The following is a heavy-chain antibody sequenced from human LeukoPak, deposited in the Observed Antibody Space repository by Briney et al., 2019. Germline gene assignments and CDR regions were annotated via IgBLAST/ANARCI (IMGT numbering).Heavy chain of an antibody. CDR2: IIPIFGTA. Sequence: SVKVSCKASGGTFSSYAISWVRQAPGQGLEWMGGIIPIFGTANYAQKFQGRVTITTDESTSTAYMELSSLRSEDTAVYYCATITIFGVAHFDYWGQGTLVTVSS. D-gene: IGHD3-3*01. CDR3: ATITIFGVAHFDY. V-gene: IGHV1-69*05. CDR1: GGTFSSYA. J-gene: IGHJ4*02.